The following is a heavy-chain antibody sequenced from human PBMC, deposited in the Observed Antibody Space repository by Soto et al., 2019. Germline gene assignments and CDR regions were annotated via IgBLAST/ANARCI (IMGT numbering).Heavy chain of an antibody. D-gene: IGHD2-2*01. J-gene: IGHJ5*02. V-gene: IGHV3-21*01. Sequence: GGSLRLACAASGFTFSSYSMNWVRQAPGKGLEWVSSISSSSSYIYYADSVKGRFTISRDNAKNSLYLQMNSLRAEDTAVYYCARVRSSTSFDPWGQGTLVTVSS. CDR1: GFTFSSYS. CDR3: ARVRSSTSFDP. CDR2: ISSSSSYI.